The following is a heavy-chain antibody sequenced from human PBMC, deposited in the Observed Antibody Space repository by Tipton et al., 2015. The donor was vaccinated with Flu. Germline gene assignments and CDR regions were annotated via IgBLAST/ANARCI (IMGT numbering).Heavy chain of an antibody. V-gene: IGHV4-38-2*01. J-gene: IGHJ5*02. D-gene: IGHD4-11*01. Sequence: TLSLTCAVSGYSISSGYYWGWIRQSPGKGLEWIGSLYHSGSTYYNPSLKGRVSISVDTSRNHFSLRLRSVTAADMAVYYCARRDFSNYVSDPKNWFDRWGQGTLVTVSS. CDR1: GYSISSGYY. CDR3: ARRDFSNYVSDPKNWFDR. CDR2: LYHSGST.